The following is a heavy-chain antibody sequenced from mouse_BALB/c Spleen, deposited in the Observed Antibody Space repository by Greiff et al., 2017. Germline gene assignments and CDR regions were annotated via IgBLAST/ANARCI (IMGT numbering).Heavy chain of an antibody. D-gene: IGHD2-2*01. Sequence: EVQLVESGGDLVKPGGSLKLSCAASGFTFSSYGMSWVRQTPDKRLEWVATISSGGSYTYYPDSVKGRFTISRDNAKNTLYLQMSSLKSEDTAMYYCARNGYDEGRDYWGQGTTLTVSS. V-gene: IGHV5-6*01. CDR2: ISSGGSYT. J-gene: IGHJ2*01. CDR1: GFTFSSYG. CDR3: ARNGYDEGRDY.